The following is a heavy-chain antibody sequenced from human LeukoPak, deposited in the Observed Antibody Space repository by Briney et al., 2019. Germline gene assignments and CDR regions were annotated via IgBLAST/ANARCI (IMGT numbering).Heavy chain of an antibody. CDR1: GGSLNGHY. J-gene: IGHJ5*02. D-gene: IGHD3-3*01. CDR2: GSESGGT. CDR3: AKNGQSGFSFDP. Sequence: SSETLSLTCAVYGGSLNGHYWSWIRQPPGKGLGWIGEGSESGGTKFNPSLKSRVTISADTSKNQFSLKLNSVTAADTAVYYCAKNGQSGFSFDPWGQGTLVTVSS. V-gene: IGHV4-34*01.